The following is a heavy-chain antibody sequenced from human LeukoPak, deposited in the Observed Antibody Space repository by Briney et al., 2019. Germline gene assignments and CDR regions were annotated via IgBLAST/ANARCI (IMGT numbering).Heavy chain of an antibody. Sequence: ASVKVSCKASGYTFTSYYMHWVRQAPGQGLEWMGIINPSGGSTSYAQKFQGRVTMTRDTSTSTVYMELSSLRSEDTAVYYCALRGYSYGYVVYWGQGTLVTVSS. V-gene: IGHV1-46*01. CDR3: ALRGYSYGYVVY. CDR2: INPSGGST. CDR1: GYTFTSYY. J-gene: IGHJ4*02. D-gene: IGHD5-18*01.